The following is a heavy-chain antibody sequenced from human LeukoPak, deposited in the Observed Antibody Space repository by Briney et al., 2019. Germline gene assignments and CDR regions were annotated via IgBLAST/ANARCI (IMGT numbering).Heavy chain of an antibody. D-gene: IGHD2-21*02. CDR2: IIPIFGTA. V-gene: IGHV1-69*05. CDR3: ARLQALAYCGGDCYDDAFDI. Sequence: SVKVSCKASGGTFSSYTISWVRQAPGQGLEWMGGIIPIFGTANYAQKFQGRVTITTDESTSTAYMELSSLRSEDTAVYYCARLQALAYCGGDCYDDAFDIWGQGTMVTVSS. CDR1: GGTFSSYT. J-gene: IGHJ3*02.